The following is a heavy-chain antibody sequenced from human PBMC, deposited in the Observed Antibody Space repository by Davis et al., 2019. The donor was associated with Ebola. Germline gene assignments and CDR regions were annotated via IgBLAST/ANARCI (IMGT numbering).Heavy chain of an antibody. D-gene: IGHD4-17*01. CDR3: ARDRWVTTEPNFDY. CDR1: RYTFTRYA. V-gene: IGHV1-3*01. Sequence: ASVTVSCKASRYTFTRYALHWVRQAPGQRLEWMGWINAGNGNTKYSQKFQGRVTITRDTSASTAYMELSSLRSEDTAVYYCARDRWVTTEPNFDYWGQGTLVTVSS. CDR2: INAGNGNT. J-gene: IGHJ4*02.